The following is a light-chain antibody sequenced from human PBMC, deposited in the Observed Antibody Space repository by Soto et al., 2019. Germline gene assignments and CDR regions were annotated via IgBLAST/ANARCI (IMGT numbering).Light chain of an antibody. J-gene: IGLJ3*02. CDR1: SSDVGGYDH. CDR3: SLYTSKDTLV. Sequence: QSALTQPASVSGSPGQSITISCTGTSSDVGGYDHVSWYQQHPGKAPKLIIYDVSIRPSGVSNRFSGSKSGNTASLAVSGLQAEDEADYYCSLYTSKDTLVFGGGTQLTVL. V-gene: IGLV2-14*03. CDR2: DVS.